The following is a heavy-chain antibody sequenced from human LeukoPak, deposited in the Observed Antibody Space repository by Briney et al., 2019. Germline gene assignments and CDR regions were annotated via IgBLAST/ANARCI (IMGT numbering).Heavy chain of an antibody. CDR3: TRDRSSGWYEFADY. J-gene: IGHJ4*02. CDR2: INPNSGGT. V-gene: IGHV1-2*02. Sequence: ASVKVSCKASGYTFTGYYMHWVRQAPGQGLEWMGWINPNSGGTNYAQKFQGRVTMTRGTSISTAYMELSRLRSDDTAVYYCTRDRSSGWYEFADYWGQGTLVTVSS. D-gene: IGHD6-19*01. CDR1: GYTFTGYY.